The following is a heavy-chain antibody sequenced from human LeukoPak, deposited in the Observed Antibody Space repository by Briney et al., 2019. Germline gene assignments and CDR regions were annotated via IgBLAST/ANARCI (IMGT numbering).Heavy chain of an antibody. CDR3: ARPSSTDYV. CDR1: GYTFTDYY. CDR2: LNPKSGDT. V-gene: IGHV1-2*02. Sequence: GASVKVSCKASGYTFTDYYYIHWVRQAPGQGLELMGWLNPKSGDTNYAQKFQGRVTVTRDTSISTAYMELSRLRSDDTAVYYCARPSSTDYVWGQGTQVTVSS. J-gene: IGHJ4*02. D-gene: IGHD2-2*01.